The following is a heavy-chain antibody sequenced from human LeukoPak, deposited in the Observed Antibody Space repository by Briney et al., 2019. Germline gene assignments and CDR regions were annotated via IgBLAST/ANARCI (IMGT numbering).Heavy chain of an antibody. CDR1: GGSISSYY. Sequence: SETLSLTCTVSGGSISSYYWSWIRQPPGKGLEWIGYIYYSGSTNYNPSLKSRVTISVDTSKSQFSLKLSSVTAADTAVYYCARRNWEAGIDYWGQGTLVTVSS. J-gene: IGHJ4*02. V-gene: IGHV4-59*01. CDR2: IYYSGST. CDR3: ARRNWEAGIDY. D-gene: IGHD1-26*01.